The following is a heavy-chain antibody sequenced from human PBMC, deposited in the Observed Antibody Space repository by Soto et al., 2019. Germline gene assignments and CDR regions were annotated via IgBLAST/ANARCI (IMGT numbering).Heavy chain of an antibody. Sequence: QVQFVQSGAAVKKPGASVKVSCKTPGYTFTRDNIPWVRQAPGQRLEWMGWINVGNGNTRYSQKFQGRLTLTRDTPENTADLQLNSLSSEDTAVYYCAPPQDYDGCLDSWGQGTLGTVSS. D-gene: IGHD3-22*01. J-gene: IGHJ4*02. CDR1: GYTFTRDN. CDR3: APPQDYDGCLDS. V-gene: IGHV1-3*01. CDR2: INVGNGNT.